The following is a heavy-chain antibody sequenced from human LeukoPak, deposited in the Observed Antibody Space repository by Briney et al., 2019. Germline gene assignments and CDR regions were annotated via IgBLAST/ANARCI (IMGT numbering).Heavy chain of an antibody. CDR3: ATVPPYSGYGR. CDR1: GYTFTDYY. Sequence: ASVKVSCKVSGYTFTDYYMHWVQQAPGKGLEWIGLVDPEDGETIYAEKFQGRVTITADTSTDTAYMGLSSLRSEDTAVYYCATVPPYSGYGRWGQGTLVTVSS. J-gene: IGHJ4*02. V-gene: IGHV1-69-2*01. CDR2: VDPEDGET. D-gene: IGHD5-12*01.